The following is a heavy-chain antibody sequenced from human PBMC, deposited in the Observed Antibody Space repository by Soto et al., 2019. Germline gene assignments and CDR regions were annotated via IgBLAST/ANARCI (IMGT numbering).Heavy chain of an antibody. CDR3: ARAKGYSSSWYGYYYYGMDV. D-gene: IGHD6-13*01. V-gene: IGHV1-69*01. CDR2: IIPIFGTA. CDR1: GGTFSSYA. J-gene: IGHJ6*02. Sequence: QVQLVQSGVEVKKPGSSVKVSCKASGGTFSSYAISWVRQAPGQGLEWMGGIIPIFGTANYAQKFQGRVTITADESTSTAYMELSSLRSEDTAVYYCARAKGYSSSWYGYYYYGMDVWGQGTTVTVSS.